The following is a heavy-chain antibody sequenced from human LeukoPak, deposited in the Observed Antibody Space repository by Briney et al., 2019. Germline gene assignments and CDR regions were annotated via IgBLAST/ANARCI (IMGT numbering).Heavy chain of an antibody. CDR2: ISWNSGSI. V-gene: IGHV3-9*01. Sequence: GRSLRLSCAASGFTFDDYAMHWVRQAPGKGLEWVSGISWNSGSIGYADSVKARFTISRDNAKNSLYLQMNSLRAEDTALYYCAKAKSVVGAHPFDYWGQGTLVTVSS. CDR1: GFTFDDYA. CDR3: AKAKSVVGAHPFDY. J-gene: IGHJ4*02. D-gene: IGHD1-26*01.